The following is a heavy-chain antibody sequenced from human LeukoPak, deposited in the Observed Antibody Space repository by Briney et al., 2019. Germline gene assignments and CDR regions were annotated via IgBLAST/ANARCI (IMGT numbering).Heavy chain of an antibody. CDR3: ARAGYSSDNPVFDY. Sequence: ASVKVSCKASGYTFTSYGISWEGQAPGQGVEWMGWISAYNGNTNYAQKLQGRVTMTTDTSTSTDYMELRSLRSDDTAVYYCARAGYSSDNPVFDYWGQGTLVTVSS. CDR2: ISAYNGNT. V-gene: IGHV1-18*01. D-gene: IGHD6-25*01. J-gene: IGHJ4*02. CDR1: GYTFTSYG.